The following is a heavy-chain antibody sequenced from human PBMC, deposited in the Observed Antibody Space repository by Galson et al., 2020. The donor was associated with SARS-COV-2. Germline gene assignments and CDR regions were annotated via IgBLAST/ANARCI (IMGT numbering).Heavy chain of an antibody. CDR1: GYIFTNYA. Sequence: ASVKVSCKASGYIFTNYAMHWVRQAPGQRLEWMGWINAGTGNKKYSEDFQARLTISRDTLASTAYMELSSLRSEDMAVYYCARSRDGYSLRSGMDVWGQGTTVTVSS. J-gene: IGHJ6*02. CDR3: ARSRDGYSLRSGMDV. D-gene: IGHD5-12*01. CDR2: INAGTGNK. V-gene: IGHV1-3*03.